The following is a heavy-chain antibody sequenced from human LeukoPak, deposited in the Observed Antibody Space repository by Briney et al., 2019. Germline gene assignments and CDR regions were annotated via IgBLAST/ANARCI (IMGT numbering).Heavy chain of an antibody. Sequence: ASVKVSRKAFGYTFTDYYIHWVRQAPGQGLEWLGMISPTSDTTSYLQKFQGRVTMTRDTSTSTVHMELSSLRPEDTAVYYCARVSGNFDEYFQFWGQGTLVTVSS. V-gene: IGHV1-46*01. J-gene: IGHJ1*01. CDR2: ISPTSDTT. D-gene: IGHD2/OR15-2a*01. CDR3: ARVSGNFDEYFQF. CDR1: GYTFTDYY.